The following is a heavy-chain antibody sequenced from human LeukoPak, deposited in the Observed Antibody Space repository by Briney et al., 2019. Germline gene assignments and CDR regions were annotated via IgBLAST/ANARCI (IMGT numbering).Heavy chain of an antibody. CDR3: ARASEYSSGWHLDY. J-gene: IGHJ4*02. CDR2: IYSGGST. V-gene: IGHV3-53*01. D-gene: IGHD6-19*01. Sequence: GSLRLSCAASGFTVSSNYMSWVRQAPGKGLEWVSVIYSGGSTYYADSVKGRFTISRDNSKNTLYLQMNSMRAEDTAVYYCARASEYSSGWHLDYWGQGTLVTVSS. CDR1: GFTVSSNY.